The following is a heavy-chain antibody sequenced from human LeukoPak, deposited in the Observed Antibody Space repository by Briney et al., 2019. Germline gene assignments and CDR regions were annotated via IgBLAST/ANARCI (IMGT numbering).Heavy chain of an antibody. J-gene: IGHJ4*02. Sequence: GGSLRLSCAASGFTFSSYEMNWVRQAPGKGLEWVSSISSSSSYIYYADSVKGRFTISRDNAKNSLYLQMNSLRAEDTAVYYCAIYCSSTSCGFDYWGQGTLVTVSS. CDR1: GFTFSSYE. D-gene: IGHD2-2*01. CDR2: ISSSSSYI. CDR3: AIYCSSTSCGFDY. V-gene: IGHV3-21*01.